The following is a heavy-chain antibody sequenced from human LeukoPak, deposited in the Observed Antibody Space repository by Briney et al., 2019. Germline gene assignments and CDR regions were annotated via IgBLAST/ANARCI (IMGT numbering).Heavy chain of an antibody. CDR1: GYTFTDYY. CDR2: INPKIGGT. D-gene: IGHD3-9*01. Sequence: EASVKVSCKASGYTFTDYYIHWVRPAPGQGLEWMGYINPKIGGTNYAQRFQGRVSMTRDTSITTAYMELRRVTSDDTAVYYCARDSSRRPQIYDIATSFSTDSWGQGTLVTVSS. V-gene: IGHV1-2*02. CDR3: ARDSSRRPQIYDIATSFSTDS. J-gene: IGHJ4*02.